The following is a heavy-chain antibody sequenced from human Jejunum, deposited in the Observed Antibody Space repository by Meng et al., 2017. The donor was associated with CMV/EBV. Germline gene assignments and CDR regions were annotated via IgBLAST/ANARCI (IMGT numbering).Heavy chain of an antibody. J-gene: IGHJ4*02. CDR2: ILYDGSNK. CDR3: AKSGDGNGLRYFDK. Sequence: AAGFTFSNYGMHWVRQAPGKGLEWVTLILYDGSNKYYADSVKGRFTISRDNSKNTLYLQMSSLRPEDTAVYYCAKSGDGNGLRYFDKWGQGTLGTVSS. CDR1: GFTFSNYG. D-gene: IGHD3-22*01. V-gene: IGHV3-30*02.